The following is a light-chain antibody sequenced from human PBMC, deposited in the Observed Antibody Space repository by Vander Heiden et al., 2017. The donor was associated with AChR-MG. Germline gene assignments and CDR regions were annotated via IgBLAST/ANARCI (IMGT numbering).Light chain of an antibody. CDR2: END. CDR1: SRPFVNNF. J-gene: IGLJ3*02. CDR3: QSYDDTWV. V-gene: IGLV6-57*03. Sequence: NFILTQPPSVSESPGKTVTISCTRSSRPFVNNFVQWYQQRPGSAPATVIFENDQRPSGVPDRFSGSIDTSSTSASLTISGLRTEDAADHYCQSYDDTWVFGGGTKLTVL.